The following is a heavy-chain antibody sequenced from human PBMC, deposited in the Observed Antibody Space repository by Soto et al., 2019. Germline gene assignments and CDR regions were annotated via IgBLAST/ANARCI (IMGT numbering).Heavy chain of an antibody. CDR2: ISGSGGST. CDR3: AKASGWFGEFDY. Sequence: EVQLLESGGGLVQPGGSLRLSCAASGFTFSSYAMSWVRQAPGKGLEWVSAISGSGGSTYYADSVKGRFTISRDNSKNTLYMQMNSLRAEDTAVYYCAKASGWFGEFDYWGQVTLVTVSS. CDR1: GFTFSSYA. V-gene: IGHV3-23*01. J-gene: IGHJ4*02. D-gene: IGHD3-10*01.